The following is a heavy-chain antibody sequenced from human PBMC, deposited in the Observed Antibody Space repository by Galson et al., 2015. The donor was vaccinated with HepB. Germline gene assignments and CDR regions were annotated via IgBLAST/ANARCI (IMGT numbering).Heavy chain of an antibody. CDR1: AGSFNSYY. V-gene: IGHV4-34*01. J-gene: IGHJ4*02. D-gene: IGHD3-10*01. CDR2: IDHSGST. CDR3: ARALRDGTSGMFYFDS. Sequence: SETLSLTCAVYAGSFNSYYWTWIRQTPEKGLEWIDEIDHSGSTNYNPSFTSRVTFSVDTSTNQFFLTLHSLTAADTAVYFCARALRDGTSGMFYFDSWGQGNTVIVSS.